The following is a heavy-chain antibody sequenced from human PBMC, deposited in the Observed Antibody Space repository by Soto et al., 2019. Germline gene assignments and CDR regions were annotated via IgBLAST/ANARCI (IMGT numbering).Heavy chain of an antibody. Sequence: SETLTLTCAVYGGSFGGYYRSWIRQPPGKGLEWIGEINHSGSTNYNPSLKSRVTISVDTSKNQSSLKLSSVTAADTAVYYCARVRIPTDYYYYGMDVWGQGTTVTVSS. CDR1: GGSFGGYY. V-gene: IGHV4-34*01. J-gene: IGHJ6*02. CDR2: INHSGST. CDR3: ARVRIPTDYYYYGMDV.